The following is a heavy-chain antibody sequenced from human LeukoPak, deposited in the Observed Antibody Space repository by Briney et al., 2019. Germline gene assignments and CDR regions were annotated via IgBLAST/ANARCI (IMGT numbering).Heavy chain of an antibody. CDR2: ISGSGGST. Sequence: GGSLRLSCAASGFTFSSYAMSWVRQAPGKGLEWVSAISGSGGSTYYADSVKSRFTISRDNSKNTLYLQMNSLRAEDTAVYYCAKEITPVNWNFDGMDVWGQGTTVTVSS. CDR3: AKEITPVNWNFDGMDV. J-gene: IGHJ6*02. V-gene: IGHV3-23*01. CDR1: GFTFSSYA. D-gene: IGHD1-7*01.